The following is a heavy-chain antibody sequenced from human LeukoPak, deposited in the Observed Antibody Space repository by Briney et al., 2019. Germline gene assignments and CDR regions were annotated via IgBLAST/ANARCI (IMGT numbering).Heavy chain of an antibody. V-gene: IGHV3-9*01. D-gene: IGHD3-10*01. CDR3: AKGPYTYSFDI. Sequence: GGSLRLSRAASGFTFDDYAMHWVRQAPGKGLEWVSGISWNSGSIGYADSVKGRFTISRDNAKNSLYLQMNSLRAEDTALYYCAKGPYTYSFDIWGQGTMVTVSS. J-gene: IGHJ3*02. CDR1: GFTFDDYA. CDR2: ISWNSGSI.